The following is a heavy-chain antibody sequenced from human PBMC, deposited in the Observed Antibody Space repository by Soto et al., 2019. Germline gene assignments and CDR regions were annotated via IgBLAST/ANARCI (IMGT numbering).Heavy chain of an antibody. CDR2: VHDSWGS. D-gene: IGHD3-10*01. CDR1: GGSISSYY. V-gene: IGHV4-4*08. J-gene: IGHJ6*01. CDR3: ARKGFGALHGLVDG. Sequence: QVPLQESGPGLVKPSETLSLSCTVSGGSISSYYWSWIRQTPGKGLEWIGYVHDSWGSNYNPSLTGRVAISLDPAQSQFSLKLTSVTATDPAVYYCARKGFGALHGLVDGWGQGTKVTVS.